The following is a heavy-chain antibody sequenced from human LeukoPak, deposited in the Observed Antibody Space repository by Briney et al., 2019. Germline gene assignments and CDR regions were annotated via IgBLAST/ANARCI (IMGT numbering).Heavy chain of an antibody. CDR3: ASGTDYYGSGGPDY. CDR2: IWYDGSDK. J-gene: IGHJ4*02. CDR1: GFTFSNYG. Sequence: GGSLRLSCVASGFTFSNYGMHWVRQAPGKGLEWVAVIWYDGSDKYYADSVKGRFTISRDNSKNTLYLQMNSLRAEDTAVYYCASGTDYYGSGGPDYWGQGTLVTVSS. D-gene: IGHD3-10*01. V-gene: IGHV3-33*01.